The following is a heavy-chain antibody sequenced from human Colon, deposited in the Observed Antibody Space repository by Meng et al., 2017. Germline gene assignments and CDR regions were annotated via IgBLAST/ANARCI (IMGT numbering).Heavy chain of an antibody. V-gene: IGHV2-5*02. CDR1: GFSLSTYGVG. Sequence: ITLRCSAPHSIKPTQPLTLTFTFSGFSLSTYGVGVGWIRQPPGKALEWLALIYWDDDKRYSPSLKSRLTITKDTSKNQVVLTMTNMDPVDTATYYCAHFLAPVGYFDYWGHGALVTVSS. CDR2: IYWDDDK. D-gene: IGHD1-14*01. CDR3: AHFLAPVGYFDY. J-gene: IGHJ4*01.